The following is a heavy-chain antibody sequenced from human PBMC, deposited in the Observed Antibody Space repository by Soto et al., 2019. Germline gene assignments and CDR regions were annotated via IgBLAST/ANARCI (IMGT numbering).Heavy chain of an antibody. J-gene: IGHJ4*02. V-gene: IGHV1-69*13. CDR1: GGTFSSYA. CDR3: TTDPGDYQDF. CDR2: IIPIFGTA. D-gene: IGHD4-17*01. Sequence: SVKVSCKASGGTFSSYAISWVRQAPGQGLEWMGGIIPIFGTANYAQKFQGRVTITADESTSTAYMELNSLETEDTALYYCTTDPGDYQDFWGRGTLVTVSS.